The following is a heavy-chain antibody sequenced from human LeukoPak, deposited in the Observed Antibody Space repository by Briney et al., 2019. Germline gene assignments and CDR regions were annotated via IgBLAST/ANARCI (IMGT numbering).Heavy chain of an antibody. J-gene: IGHJ5*02. V-gene: IGHV4-39*01. CDR1: GGSISSSSYY. D-gene: IGHD3-3*01. CDR3: ARLSSRGHYYDFWSGYLNWFDP. CDR2: IYYSGST. Sequence: PSETLSLTCTVSGGSISSSSYYWGWSRQPRGRGLEWIVSIYYSGSTYYNPSRKSRLTISVDTSKNQFSLKLSSVTAADTAVYYCARLSSRGHYYDFWSGYLNWFDPWGQGTLVTVSS.